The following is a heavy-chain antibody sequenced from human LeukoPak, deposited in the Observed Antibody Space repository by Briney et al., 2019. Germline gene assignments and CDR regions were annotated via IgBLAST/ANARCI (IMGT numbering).Heavy chain of an antibody. J-gene: IGHJ6*03. V-gene: IGHV1-18*01. CDR2: ISDYKGNT. Sequence: ASVKLSCTASGYTFTSYGISWVRQAPGQGLEWMGWISDYKGNTNYAQKLQGRVTMTTDTSTSTAYMELRSLRSDDTAVYYCARGHIVVVPAAIRTNYYYYMDVWGKGTTVTVSS. CDR1: GYTFTSYG. D-gene: IGHD2-2*02. CDR3: ARGHIVVVPAAIRTNYYYYMDV.